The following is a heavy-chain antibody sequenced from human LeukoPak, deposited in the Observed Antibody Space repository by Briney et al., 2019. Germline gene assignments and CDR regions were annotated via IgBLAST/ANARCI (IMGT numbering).Heavy chain of an antibody. D-gene: IGHD6-13*01. CDR2: IYYSGST. CDR1: GGSISRNY. CDR3: ARDLGVYGNFDY. V-gene: IGHV4-59*01. Sequence: XVSGGSISRNYWNXIRQSPGKGXXWIGHIYYSGSTNYNPSLKSRVTISVDTSKNQFTLKLSSVTAADTAVYYCARDLGVYGNFDYWGQGTLVTVSS. J-gene: IGHJ4*02.